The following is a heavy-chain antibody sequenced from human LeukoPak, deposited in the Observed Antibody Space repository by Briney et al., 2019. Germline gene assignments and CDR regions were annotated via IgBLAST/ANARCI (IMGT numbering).Heavy chain of an antibody. CDR2: INPNSGGT. CDR3: ATYYYDSSGYHYIDY. V-gene: IGHV1-2*02. J-gene: IGHJ4*02. Sequence: ASVKVSCKASGYTFTGYYMHWVRQAPGQGLEWMGWINPNSGGTNYAQKFQGRVTMIRDTSISTAYMELSRLRSDDTAVYYCATYYYDSSGYHYIDYWGQGTLVTVSS. CDR1: GYTFTGYY. D-gene: IGHD3-22*01.